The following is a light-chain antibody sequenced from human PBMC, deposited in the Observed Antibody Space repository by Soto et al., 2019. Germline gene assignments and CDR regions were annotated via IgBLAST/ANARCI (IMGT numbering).Light chain of an antibody. CDR1: SSNIGAGYD. V-gene: IGLV1-40*01. CDR3: QSYDSSLSGSV. CDR2: GNS. Sequence: QSVLTQPPSVSGAPGQGVTISCTGSSSNIGAGYDVHWYQQVPGTAPKLLIYGNSNRPSGVPDRFSGSKSGASASLAITGLQAEDEADYYCQSYDSSLSGSVFGGGTKVTVL. J-gene: IGLJ3*02.